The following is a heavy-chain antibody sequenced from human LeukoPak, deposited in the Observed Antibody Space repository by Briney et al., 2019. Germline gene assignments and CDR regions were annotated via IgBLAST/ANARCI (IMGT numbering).Heavy chain of an antibody. CDR2: IYHSGST. Sequence: SETLSLTCAVSGYSISSGYYWGWIRQPPGKGLEWIGSIYHSGSTYYNPALKSRVTISVDTSKNQFSLKLSSVTAADTAVYYCARGGYHGDPPLGYWGQGTLVTVSS. V-gene: IGHV4-38-2*01. D-gene: IGHD4-17*01. J-gene: IGHJ4*02. CDR3: ARGGYHGDPPLGY. CDR1: GYSISSGYY.